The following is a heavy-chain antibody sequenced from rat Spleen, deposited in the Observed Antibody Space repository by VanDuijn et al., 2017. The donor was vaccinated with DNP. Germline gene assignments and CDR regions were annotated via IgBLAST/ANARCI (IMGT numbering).Heavy chain of an antibody. CDR2: ISYDGSST. CDR1: GFTFSDYN. CDR3: ARLDPFAY. V-gene: IGHV5-7*01. J-gene: IGHJ3*01. Sequence: EVQLVESGGGLVQPGRSLKLSCAASGFTFSDYNMAWVRQAPKKGLEWVATISYDGSSTYYRDSVKGRFTISRDNAKSTLYLQMDSLRSEDTATYYCARLDPFAYWGQGTLVTVSS.